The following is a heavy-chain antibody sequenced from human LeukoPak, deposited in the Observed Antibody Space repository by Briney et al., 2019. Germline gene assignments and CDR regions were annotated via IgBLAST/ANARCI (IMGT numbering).Heavy chain of an antibody. CDR3: ARHPPRDGSAFDY. V-gene: IGHV4-39*01. CDR1: GGSISSGSYY. CDR2: MYYSGTT. Sequence: SETLSLTCTVSGGSISSGSYYWGWIRRPPGKGLEWIASMYYSGTTFYSPSLKSRVTISVDTPKNQLSLKLGSVTAADTAVYYCARHPPRDGSAFDYWGQGTLVTVSS. J-gene: IGHJ4*02.